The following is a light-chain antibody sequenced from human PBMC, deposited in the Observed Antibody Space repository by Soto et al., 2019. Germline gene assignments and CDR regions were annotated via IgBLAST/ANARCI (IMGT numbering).Light chain of an antibody. CDR2: GNS. J-gene: IGLJ1*01. CDR1: SSNIGAGYD. V-gene: IGLV1-40*01. Sequence: QAVVTQPPSVSGAPGQRVTISCTGSSSNIGAGYDVHWYQQLPGTAPKLLIYGNSNRPSGVPDRFSGSQSGTSASLAITGLQAEDDADYYCQSCDSSLGGYVLGTGTKLTVL. CDR3: QSCDSSLGGYV.